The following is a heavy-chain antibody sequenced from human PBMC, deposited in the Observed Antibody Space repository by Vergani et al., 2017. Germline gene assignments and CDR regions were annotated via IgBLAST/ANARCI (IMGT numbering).Heavy chain of an antibody. CDR1: GFTFSSYW. Sequence: EVQLVESGGGLAQPGGSLRLSCAASGFTFSSYWMHWVRQAPGKGLAWVSRINSDGSTTSYADSVKGRFTISRDNAKNTLYLQMNSLRVEDTAIYYCTRLAGTLNWGQGTLVTVSS. CDR3: TRLAGTLN. V-gene: IGHV3-74*01. D-gene: IGHD6-19*01. J-gene: IGHJ4*02. CDR2: INSDGSTT.